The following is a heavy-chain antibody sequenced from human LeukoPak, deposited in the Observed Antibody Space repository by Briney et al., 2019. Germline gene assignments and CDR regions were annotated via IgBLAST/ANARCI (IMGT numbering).Heavy chain of an antibody. Sequence: SETLSLTCAVYGGSFSGYYWSWIRQPPGKGLEWIGEINHSGSTNYNPSLKSRVTISVDTSKNRFSLKLSSVTAADTAVYYCARLILGYCSSTSCYGRREFDYWGQGTLVTVSS. CDR3: ARLILGYCSSTSCYGRREFDY. CDR2: INHSGST. J-gene: IGHJ4*02. D-gene: IGHD2-2*01. V-gene: IGHV4-34*01. CDR1: GGSFSGYY.